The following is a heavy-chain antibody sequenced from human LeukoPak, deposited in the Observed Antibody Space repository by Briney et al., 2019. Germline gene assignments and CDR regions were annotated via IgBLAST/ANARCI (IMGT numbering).Heavy chain of an antibody. CDR2: IYHSGST. J-gene: IGHJ5*02. CDR3: ARDLIGAMVRGVISSGWFDP. V-gene: IGHV4-38-2*02. D-gene: IGHD3-10*01. Sequence: ASETLSLTCAVSGYSISSGYYRGWIRQPPGKGLEWIGSIYHSGSTYYNPSLKSRVTISVDTSKNQFSLKLSSVTAADTAVYYCARDLIGAMVRGVISSGWFDPWGQGTLVTVSS. CDR1: GYSISSGYY.